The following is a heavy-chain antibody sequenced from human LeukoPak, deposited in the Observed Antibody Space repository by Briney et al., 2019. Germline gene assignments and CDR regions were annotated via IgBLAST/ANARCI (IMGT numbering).Heavy chain of an antibody. Sequence: GASVKVSCKASGGTFSNYVISWVRQAPGQGLEWMGGIIPIFGTTNYAQKFQGRVTIKADKSTSTVYIELSSLRSEDTAVYYCARTRFPYSRLSVADYYHMDVWAKGPRSPSP. CDR1: GGTFSNYV. D-gene: IGHD6-19*01. J-gene: IGHJ6*03. V-gene: IGHV1-69*06. CDR2: IIPIFGTT. CDR3: ARTRFPYSRLSVADYYHMDV.